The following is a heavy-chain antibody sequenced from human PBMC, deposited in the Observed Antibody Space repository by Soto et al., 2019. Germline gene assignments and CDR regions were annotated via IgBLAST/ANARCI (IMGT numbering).Heavy chain of an antibody. CDR1: GYTFTSYD. Sequence: QVQLVQSGAEVKKPGASVKVSCKASGYTFTSYDINWVRQATGQGLEWMGWMNPNSGNTGYAQKFQGRVTMTRNTSKSTAYMEQSSLRSEDTAVYYCAREHSSSWRFDYWGQGTLVTVSS. J-gene: IGHJ4*02. V-gene: IGHV1-8*01. CDR2: MNPNSGNT. CDR3: AREHSSSWRFDY. D-gene: IGHD6-13*01.